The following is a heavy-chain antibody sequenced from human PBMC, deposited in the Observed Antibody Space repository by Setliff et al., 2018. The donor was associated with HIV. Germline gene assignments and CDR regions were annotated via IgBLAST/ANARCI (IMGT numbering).Heavy chain of an antibody. CDR2: VYHTGTT. CDR3: VRGFCSSTTCYEDYYYMDV. V-gene: IGHV4-59*11. CDR1: GGSISNQY. D-gene: IGHD2-2*01. Sequence: KTSETLSLTCIVSGGSISNQYWSWIRQPPGKGLEWIGYVYHTGTTNYNPSLKSRVTMSLDTSKSQFSLKLSSVTAADTAVYYCVRGFCSSTTCYEDYYYMDVWGKGSTVTVSS. J-gene: IGHJ6*03.